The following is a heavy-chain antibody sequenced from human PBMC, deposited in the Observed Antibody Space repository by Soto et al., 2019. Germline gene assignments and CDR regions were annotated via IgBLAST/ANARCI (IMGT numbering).Heavy chain of an antibody. CDR2: ISSEGSST. D-gene: IGHD2-21*02. CDR3: ARVPEDSYSFDNYCMEV. CDR1: GFTFSSYW. J-gene: IGHJ6*02. Sequence: GGSLRLSCGASGFTFSSYWMHWVRQAPGKGLVWVSRISSEGSSTNYADSVKGRFTISRDNAKNTLYLQMNSLRAEDTAVYYCARVPEDSYSFDNYCMEVWGQGTTVTVSS. V-gene: IGHV3-74*01.